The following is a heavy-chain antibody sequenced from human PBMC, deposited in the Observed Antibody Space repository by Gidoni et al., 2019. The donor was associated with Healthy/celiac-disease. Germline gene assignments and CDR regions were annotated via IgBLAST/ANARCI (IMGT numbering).Heavy chain of an antibody. V-gene: IGHV1-58*01. D-gene: IGHD3-22*01. CDR2: IVVGSGNT. Sequence: QMQLVQSGPEVKKPGTSVTVSCKASGFTFTSSAVQWVRQARGQRLEWIGWIVVGSGNTNYEQKFQERVTITRDMSTSTAYMELSSLRSEDTAVYYCAADPGYYDSSGYYSDYWGQGTLVTVSS. CDR3: AADPGYYDSSGYYSDY. CDR1: GFTFTSSA. J-gene: IGHJ4*02.